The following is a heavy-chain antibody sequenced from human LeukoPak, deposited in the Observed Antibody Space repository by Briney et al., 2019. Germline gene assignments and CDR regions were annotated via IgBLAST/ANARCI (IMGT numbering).Heavy chain of an antibody. V-gene: IGHV4-39*07. J-gene: IGHJ5*02. CDR3: ARGKVAEVTPRGHWFGP. CDR2: IYYSGST. D-gene: IGHD2-21*02. Sequence: SETLSLTCTVSGGSISSRSYYWGWIRQPPGKGLEWIGSIYYSGSTYYNPSLKSRVTISVDTSKNQFSLKLSSVTAADTAVYYCARGKVAEVTPRGHWFGPWGPGTLVTVSS. CDR1: GGSISSRSYY.